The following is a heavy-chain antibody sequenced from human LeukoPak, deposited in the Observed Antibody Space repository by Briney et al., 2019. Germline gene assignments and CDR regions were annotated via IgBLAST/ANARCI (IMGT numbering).Heavy chain of an antibody. CDR1: GFTFSTYG. J-gene: IGHJ4*02. CDR2: IWYDGSNK. CDR3: ARVSWDTAMARDY. D-gene: IGHD5-18*01. Sequence: GGSLRLSCAASGFTFSTYGMHWVRQAPGKGLEWVAVIWYDGSNKFYADSVKGRFTISRDNSNNTLYLQMNSLRAEDTAVYYCARVSWDTAMARDYWGQGTLVTVSS. V-gene: IGHV3-33*01.